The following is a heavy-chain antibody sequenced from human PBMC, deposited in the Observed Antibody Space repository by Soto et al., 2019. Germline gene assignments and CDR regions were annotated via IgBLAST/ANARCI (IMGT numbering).Heavy chain of an antibody. J-gene: IGHJ6*02. CDR2: ISSTSGTI. CDR1: GFVFSTYS. D-gene: IGHD6-19*01. Sequence: PGGSLRLSCEASGFVFSTYSMNWVRQAPGKGLEWISYISSTSGTIYYADSVKGRFTIFRDNAKNSLFLQMNGPRDDDTAVYYCANQKIRFSVAGTLYGLGVWGQGTTVTVSS. V-gene: IGHV3-48*02. CDR3: ANQKIRFSVAGTLYGLGV.